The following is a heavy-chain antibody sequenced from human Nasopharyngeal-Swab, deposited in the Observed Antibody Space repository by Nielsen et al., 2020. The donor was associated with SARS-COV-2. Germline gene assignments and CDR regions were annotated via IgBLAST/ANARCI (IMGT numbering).Heavy chain of an antibody. CDR2: ISYDGSVK. V-gene: IGHV3-30*05. J-gene: IGHJ4*02. D-gene: IGHD6-13*01. CDR1: GFTISRYG. CDR3: TKGAQLGDY. Sequence: GGSLRLSCEASGFTISRYGMHWVRQAPGKGLEWVTFISYDGSVKYYADSVKGRFTISTDVSNNTLYLQMNSLRVEGTAIYYCTKGAQLGDYWGQGTLVTVSS.